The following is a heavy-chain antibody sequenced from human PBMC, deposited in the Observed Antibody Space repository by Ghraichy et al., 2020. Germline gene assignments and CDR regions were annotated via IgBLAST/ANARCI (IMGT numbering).Heavy chain of an antibody. Sequence: ETLSLTCTVSGGSISSTSYYWGWIRQPPGKGLEWIGSIYYSGSTYYNPSLKSRFTISVETSKNQFSLKLSSVTAADTAVYYCARTNPQYSSGWYAPGYFDYWGQGTLVTVSS. V-gene: IGHV4-39*01. CDR3: ARTNPQYSSGWYAPGYFDY. D-gene: IGHD6-19*01. CDR1: GGSISSTSYY. J-gene: IGHJ4*02. CDR2: IYYSGST.